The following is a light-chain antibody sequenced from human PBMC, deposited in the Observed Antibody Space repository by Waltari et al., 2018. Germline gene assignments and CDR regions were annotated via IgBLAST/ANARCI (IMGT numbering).Light chain of an antibody. V-gene: IGKV1-39*01. CDR1: QSISSD. CDR2: AQS. J-gene: IGKJ1*01. CDR3: QQRYSSWT. Sequence: DIQMTQSPTALSASVEDRVTITRWARQSISSDINWYQQKPGKAPKVLIYAQSSLQSGVPARFSGSGCGTDFTLTVSRLQPEDFATDYCQQRYSSWTFGQGTKVEIK.